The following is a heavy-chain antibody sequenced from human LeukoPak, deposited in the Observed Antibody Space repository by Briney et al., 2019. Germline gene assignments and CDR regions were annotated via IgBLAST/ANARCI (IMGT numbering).Heavy chain of an antibody. Sequence: GGSLTLPCPPSGFTFSDYYMSWIRQAPGKGLEWVSGVSWNSGSIGYADSVKGRFNISRDNAKNSLYLQMNSLRAEDTALYYCAKDIGYLTYYYDSSGYSGPLDIWGQGTMVTVSS. V-gene: IGHV3-9*01. CDR1: GFTFSDYY. J-gene: IGHJ3*02. CDR3: AKDIGYLTYYYDSSGYSGPLDI. D-gene: IGHD3-22*01. CDR2: VSWNSGSI.